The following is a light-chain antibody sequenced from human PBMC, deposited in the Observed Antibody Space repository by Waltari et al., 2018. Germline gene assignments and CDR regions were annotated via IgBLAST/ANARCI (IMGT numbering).Light chain of an antibody. CDR1: QSIGRS. J-gene: IGKJ1*01. CDR3: QKYERLPAT. CDR2: DTS. Sequence: EIVLTQSPGTLSLSLGDRATLSCRASQSIGRSVVWYQQRPGQAPRLLSYDTSRRATGIPDRFSGSGYGTDFSLTISRLEPEDFAVYYCQKYERLPATFGQGTTVEIK. V-gene: IGKV3-20*01.